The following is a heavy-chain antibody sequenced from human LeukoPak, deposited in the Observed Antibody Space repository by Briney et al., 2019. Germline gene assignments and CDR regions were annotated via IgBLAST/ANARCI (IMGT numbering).Heavy chain of an antibody. CDR3: VRGTISGSGYLDDAFDI. V-gene: IGHV4-38-2*02. D-gene: IGHD3-22*01. CDR1: GYSISSGYY. CDR2: IYHSGST. J-gene: IGHJ3*02. Sequence: SETLSLTCTVSGYSISSGYYWGWIRQPPGKGREWIGSIYHSGSTYYNPSLKSRVTISVDTSKNQFSLKLSSVTAADTAVYYCVRGTISGSGYLDDAFDIWGQGTMVTVSS.